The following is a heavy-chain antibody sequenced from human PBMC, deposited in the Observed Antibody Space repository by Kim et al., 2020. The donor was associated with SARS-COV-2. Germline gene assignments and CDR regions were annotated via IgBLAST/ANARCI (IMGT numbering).Heavy chain of an antibody. CDR3: ARETNYGSGSYID. J-gene: IGHJ4*02. V-gene: IGHV1-2*02. Sequence: AQKFQGRVTMTRDTSISTAYMELSRLRSDDTAVYYCARETNYGSGSYIDWGQGTLVTVSS. D-gene: IGHD3-10*01.